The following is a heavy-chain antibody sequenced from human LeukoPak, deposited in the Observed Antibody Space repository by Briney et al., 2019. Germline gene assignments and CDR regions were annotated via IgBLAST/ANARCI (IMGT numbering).Heavy chain of an antibody. J-gene: IGHJ4*02. CDR2: IWYDGSNK. CDR1: GFTFSSYG. D-gene: IGHD6-13*01. CDR3: AKALAGTGLGY. V-gene: IGHV3-33*06. Sequence: TGRSLRLSCAASGFTFSSYGMHLVRQAPGKGLEWVAVIWYDGSNKYYADSVKGRFTISRDNSKNTLYLQMNSLRAEDTAVYYCAKALAGTGLGYWGQGTLVTVSS.